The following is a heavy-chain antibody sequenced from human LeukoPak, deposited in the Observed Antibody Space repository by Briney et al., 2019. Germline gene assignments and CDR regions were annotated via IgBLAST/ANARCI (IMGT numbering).Heavy chain of an antibody. D-gene: IGHD3-10*01. Sequence: GGSLRLSCAPSGFTVSDYAMSWVRQAPGKGLEWVSSIGHTLGSTYYTESVKGRFIISRDSSKNTVFLRMNSLRADDTAVHYCAKDPFYYGTGGPTWGQGTLVTVSS. CDR3: AKDPFYYGTGGPT. CDR1: GFTVSDYA. CDR2: IGHTLGST. V-gene: IGHV3-23*01. J-gene: IGHJ4*02.